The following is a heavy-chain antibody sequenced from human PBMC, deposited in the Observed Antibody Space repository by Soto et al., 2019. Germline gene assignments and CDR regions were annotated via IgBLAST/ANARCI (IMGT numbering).Heavy chain of an antibody. Sequence: PSETLSLTCTVSGGSVNSDGYYWGWIRQHPGKGLEWIGYISNRGSTLYTPSLMGRVFMSIDTSENQFSLKLTSVTAADTALYYCAREVQRSISNSFDPWGQGTLVTVSS. V-gene: IGHV4-31*03. CDR3: AREVQRSISNSFDP. CDR1: GGSVNSDGYY. CDR2: ISNRGST. J-gene: IGHJ5*02.